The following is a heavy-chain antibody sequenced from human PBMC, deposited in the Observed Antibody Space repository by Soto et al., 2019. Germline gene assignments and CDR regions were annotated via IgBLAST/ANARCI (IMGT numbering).Heavy chain of an antibody. D-gene: IGHD1-26*01. Sequence: GGSLRLSCAASGFTFSSYSMNWVRQAPGKGLEWVSSISSSSSYIYYADSVKGRFTISRDNAKNSLYLQMNSLRAEDTAVYYCARGGIGWEPSDHWGQGTLVTVSS. J-gene: IGHJ4*02. V-gene: IGHV3-21*04. CDR2: ISSSSSYI. CDR3: ARGGIGWEPSDH. CDR1: GFTFSSYS.